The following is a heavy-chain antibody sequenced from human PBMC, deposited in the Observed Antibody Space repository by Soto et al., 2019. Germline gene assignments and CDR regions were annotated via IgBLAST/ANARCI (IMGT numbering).Heavy chain of an antibody. CDR2: IYHSGST. CDR1: GGSISSGGYS. J-gene: IGHJ4*02. V-gene: IGHV4-30-2*01. D-gene: IGHD5-12*01. Sequence: SETLSLTCAVSGGSISSGGYSWSWIRQPPGKGLEWIGYIYHSGSTYYNPSLKSRVTISVDRSKNQFSLKLSSVTAADTAVYYCARGDGYTLFDYWAREPWSPSPQ. CDR3: ARGDGYTLFDY.